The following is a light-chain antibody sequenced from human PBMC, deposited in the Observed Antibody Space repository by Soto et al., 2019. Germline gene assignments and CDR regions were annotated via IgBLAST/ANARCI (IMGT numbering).Light chain of an antibody. CDR1: QSVSSF. CDR3: GQLTYWPPWT. V-gene: IGKV3-11*01. J-gene: IGKJ1*01. Sequence: EIVLTQSPATLSLSPAYRDTLSCRSSQSVSSFLAWYQQRPGQAPRLLIYDASKRATDIPARFSGSGSVTVFTLTISSPEPEYFAVDYCGQLTYWPPWTFGRGTKVELK. CDR2: DAS.